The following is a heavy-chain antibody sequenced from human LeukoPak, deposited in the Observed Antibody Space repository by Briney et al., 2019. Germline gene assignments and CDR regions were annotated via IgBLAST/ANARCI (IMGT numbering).Heavy chain of an antibody. V-gene: IGHV3-30*18. CDR1: GFTFSTHG. Sequence: PGGSLRLSCAASGFTFSTHGMHWVRQAPGKGLEWVAAISYHGNNKYYADSVKGRFTISRDNSKNTLYVQMNRLRAEDTAVYYCAKMGSHITMVRGVPFDYWGQGTLINVSS. D-gene: IGHD3-10*01. CDR2: ISYHGNNK. CDR3: AKMGSHITMVRGVPFDY. J-gene: IGHJ4*02.